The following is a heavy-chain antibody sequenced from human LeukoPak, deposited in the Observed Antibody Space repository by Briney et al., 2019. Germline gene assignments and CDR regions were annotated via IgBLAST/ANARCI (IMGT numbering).Heavy chain of an antibody. CDR2: INHSGST. V-gene: IGHV4-34*01. J-gene: IGHJ4*02. CDR3: ARVVGSSWYVIIDY. CDR1: GGSFSGYY. D-gene: IGHD6-13*01. Sequence: TPSETLSLTCAVYGGSFSGYYWSWIRQPPGKGLEWIGEINHSGSTNYNPSLKSRVTISVDTSKNQFSLKLSSVTAADTAVYYCARVVGSSWYVIIDYWGQGTLVTVSS.